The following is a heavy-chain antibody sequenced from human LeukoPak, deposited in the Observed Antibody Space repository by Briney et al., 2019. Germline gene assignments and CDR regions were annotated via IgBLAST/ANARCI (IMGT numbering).Heavy chain of an antibody. CDR2: IKQDGSEK. D-gene: IGHD6-19*01. Sequence: GGSLRLSCAASGFTFSSYWMSWVRQAPGKGLEWVANIKQDGSEKYYADSVKGRFTISRDNSKNTLYLQMNSLRAEDTAVYYCAKEQQLSMYSSGWYSSEAFDIWGQGTMVTVSS. V-gene: IGHV3-7*01. J-gene: IGHJ3*02. CDR3: AKEQQLSMYSSGWYSSEAFDI. CDR1: GFTFSSYW.